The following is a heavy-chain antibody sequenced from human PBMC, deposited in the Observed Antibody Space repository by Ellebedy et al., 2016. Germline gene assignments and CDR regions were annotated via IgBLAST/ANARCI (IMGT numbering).Heavy chain of an antibody. CDR1: GGSFSGYY. D-gene: IGHD1-1*01. V-gene: IGHV4-34*01. CDR2: INHSGST. J-gene: IGHJ5*02. Sequence: SETLSLXCAVYGGSFSGYYWSWIRQPPGKGLEWIGEINHSGSTNYNPSLKSRVTISVDTSKNQFSLKLSSVTAADTAVYYCARVGGNWNDVGWFDPWGQGTLVTVSS. CDR3: ARVGGNWNDVGWFDP.